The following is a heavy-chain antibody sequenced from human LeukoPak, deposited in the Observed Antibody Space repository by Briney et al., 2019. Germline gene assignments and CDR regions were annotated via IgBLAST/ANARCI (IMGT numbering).Heavy chain of an antibody. CDR2: TYYRSKWYT. CDR1: GDSVPRSSAA. V-gene: IGHV6-1*01. J-gene: IGHJ4*02. D-gene: IGHD1-7*01. CDR3: ARNYSPDFDY. Sequence: SQTLSLTCAISGDSVPRSSAAWNWIRQSPSRGLEWLGRTYYRSKWYTTYAESVKGRITINPDTSKNQFSLQLNSVTPEDTAVYYCARNYSPDFDYWGQGTLVTVSS.